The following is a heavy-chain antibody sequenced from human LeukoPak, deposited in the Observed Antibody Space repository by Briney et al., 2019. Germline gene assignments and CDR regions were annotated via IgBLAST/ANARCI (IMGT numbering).Heavy chain of an antibody. CDR2: IYSGTI. J-gene: IGHJ6*03. CDR1: GFTVSSNS. CDR3: ARLVGATSYYYYYYMDV. D-gene: IGHD1-26*01. V-gene: IGHV3-53*01. Sequence: GGSLRLSCTVSGFTVSSNSMSWVRQAPGKGLEWVSFIYSGTIHYSDSVKGRFTISRDNSKNTLYLQMNSLRAEDTAVYYCARLVGATSYYYYYYMDVWGKGTTVTISS.